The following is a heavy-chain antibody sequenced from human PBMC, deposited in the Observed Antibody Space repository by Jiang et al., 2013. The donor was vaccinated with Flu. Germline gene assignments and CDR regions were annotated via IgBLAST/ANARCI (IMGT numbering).Heavy chain of an antibody. D-gene: IGHD3-22*01. V-gene: IGHV4-34*01. CDR3: ARGLTMIVVWNWFDP. Sequence: LLKPSETLSLTCAVYNGSLSDYYWSWLRHTPGKGLEWIGEINQSGSTNYNPSLKSRVTISVDTSKNQFSLKLSSVTAADTAVYYCARGLTMIVVWNWFDPWGQGTLVTVSS. CDR1: NGSLSDYY. CDR2: INQSGST. J-gene: IGHJ5*02.